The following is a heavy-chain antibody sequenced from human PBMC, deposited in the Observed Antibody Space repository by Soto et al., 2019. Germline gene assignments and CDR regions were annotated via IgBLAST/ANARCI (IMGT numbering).Heavy chain of an antibody. Sequence: SETLSLTCAVSGYSISSNFYWCLIRQPPGKGLECIVSIYHSGSTYYNPSLKSRVTISVDTSKNQFSLKLSSVTAADTAVYYCARVPYGSMWLFDPWGQGTLVTVSS. CDR2: IYHSGST. CDR3: ARVPYGSMWLFDP. CDR1: GYSISSNFY. J-gene: IGHJ5*02. V-gene: IGHV4-38-2*01. D-gene: IGHD3-10*01.